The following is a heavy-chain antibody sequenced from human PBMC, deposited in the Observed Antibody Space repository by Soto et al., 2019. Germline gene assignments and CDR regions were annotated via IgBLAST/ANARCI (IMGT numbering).Heavy chain of an antibody. Sequence: QVQLQESGPGLVKPSQTLSITCTVSGGSISSGGYYWSWIRQHPWKGLEWIGYIYYSGSTYYNPSLKSRVIISVDTYKNQFSLKLSSVTAAGTAVYYCARVCGGDCHYGMEVWGQWTTVTVSS. CDR2: IYYSGST. D-gene: IGHD2-21*02. CDR3: ARVCGGDCHYGMEV. J-gene: IGHJ6*02. V-gene: IGHV4-31*03. CDR1: GGSISSGGYY.